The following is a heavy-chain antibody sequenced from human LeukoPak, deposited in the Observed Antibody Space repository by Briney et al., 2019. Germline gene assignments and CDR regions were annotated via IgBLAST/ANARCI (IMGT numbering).Heavy chain of an antibody. CDR1: GFTFDDYA. D-gene: IGHD2-21*02. Sequence: PGGSLRLSCAASGFTFDDYAMHWVRQAPGKGLEWVSGISWNSGSIGYADSVKGRFTISRDNAKNSLYLQMNSLRAEDTALYYCAKELSSYCGGDCYSRYFQHWGQGTLVTVSS. J-gene: IGHJ1*01. V-gene: IGHV3-9*01. CDR3: AKELSSYCGGDCYSRYFQH. CDR2: ISWNSGSI.